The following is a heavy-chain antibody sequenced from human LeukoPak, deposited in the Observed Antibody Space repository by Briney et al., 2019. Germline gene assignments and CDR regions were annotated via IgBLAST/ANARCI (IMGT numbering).Heavy chain of an antibody. Sequence: ASVKVSCKASGYTFTGHYMHWVRQAPGLGLEWMGRINPNSGGTNYAQKFQGRVTMTRDTSISTAYMELSRLRSDDTAVYYCARVVYYYDSSGYEYWGQGTLVTVSS. CDR3: ARVVYYYDSSGYEY. D-gene: IGHD3-22*01. V-gene: IGHV1-2*06. J-gene: IGHJ4*02. CDR1: GYTFTGHY. CDR2: INPNSGGT.